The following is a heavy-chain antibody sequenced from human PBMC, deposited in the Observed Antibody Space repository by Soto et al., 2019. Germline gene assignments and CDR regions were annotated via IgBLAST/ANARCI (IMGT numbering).Heavy chain of an antibody. CDR1: GFTFSIYG. D-gene: IGHD3-3*01. CDR2: ISGTGSST. V-gene: IGHV3-23*01. Sequence: GGSLRLSCAASGFTFSIYGMSWVRQAPGKGLEWVSAISGTGSSTYYADSVKGRFTISRDNSKNTLFLQMNSLRAEDTAVYYCAKDNRDYDFWSGSYSWYFQHWGQGTLVTVSS. CDR3: AKDNRDYDFWSGSYSWYFQH. J-gene: IGHJ1*01.